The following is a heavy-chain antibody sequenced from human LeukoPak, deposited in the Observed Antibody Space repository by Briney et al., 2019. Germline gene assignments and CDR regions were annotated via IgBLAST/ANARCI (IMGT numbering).Heavy chain of an antibody. V-gene: IGHV3-23*01. CDR3: AREISISIAARGGFDY. CDR2: ISPSGDIT. CDR1: GFTFSNHG. Sequence: GGSLRLSCAGYGFTFSNHGMNWVRQAAGKGLEWVSGISPSGDITYYVDSVKGRFTISRDNAKNSLYLQMNSLRAEDTALYYCAREISISIAARGGFDYWGQGTLVTVSS. D-gene: IGHD6-6*01. J-gene: IGHJ4*02.